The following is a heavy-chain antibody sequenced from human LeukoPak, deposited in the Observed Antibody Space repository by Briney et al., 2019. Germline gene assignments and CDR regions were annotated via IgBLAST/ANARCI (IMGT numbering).Heavy chain of an antibody. J-gene: IGHJ4*02. Sequence: ETLSLTCTVSGGFISSYYWNWIRQTPGKGLEWLSGVSPPGGGTYYADSVKGRFTISRDDSKNTLSLQMNSLRVEDTAVYYCARDLAWGAFDYWGQGTLVTVSS. V-gene: IGHV3-23*01. D-gene: IGHD7-27*01. CDR2: VSPPGGGT. CDR1: GGFISSYY. CDR3: ARDLAWGAFDY.